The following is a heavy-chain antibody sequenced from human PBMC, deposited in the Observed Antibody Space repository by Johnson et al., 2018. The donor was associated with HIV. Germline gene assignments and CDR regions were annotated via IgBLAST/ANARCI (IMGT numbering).Heavy chain of an antibody. CDR3: TTSNYYSSGYQGAFDI. J-gene: IGHJ3*02. CDR2: IKSKTDGGTT. D-gene: IGHD3-22*01. V-gene: IGHV3-15*01. CDR1: GFTFSNAW. Sequence: VQLVESGGGLVKPGGSLRLSCAASGFTFSNAWMSWVRQGPGKGLEWVGRIKSKTDGGTTDYAAPVKGRFTISRDDSKNTLYLQMNSLKTEDTAVYYCTTSNYYSSGYQGAFDIWGHGTMVTVSS.